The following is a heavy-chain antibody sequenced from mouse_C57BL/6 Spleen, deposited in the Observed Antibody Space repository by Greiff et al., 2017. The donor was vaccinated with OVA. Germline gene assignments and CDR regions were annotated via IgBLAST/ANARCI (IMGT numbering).Heavy chain of an antibody. D-gene: IGHD4-1*01. CDR2: IRSKSNNYAT. J-gene: IGHJ3*01. Sequence: EVQLVESGGGLVQPKGSLKLSCAASGFSFNTYAMNWVRQAPGKGLEWVARIRSKSNNYATYYADSVKDRFTISRDDSESMLYLQMNNLKTEDTAMYYCVSGTGGGFAYWGQGTLVTVSA. CDR1: GFSFNTYA. CDR3: VSGTGGGFAY. V-gene: IGHV10-1*01.